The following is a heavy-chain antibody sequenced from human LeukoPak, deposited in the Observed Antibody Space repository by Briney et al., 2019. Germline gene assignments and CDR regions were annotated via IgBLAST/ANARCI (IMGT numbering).Heavy chain of an antibody. CDR1: AFTFSSYA. V-gene: IGHV3-23*01. Sequence: PGGSLRLSCAASAFTFSSYAMSWVRQAPGKGLEWVSAISGSGGSTYYADSVKGRFTISRDNSKNTLYLQMNSLRAEDTAVYYCAKVSISSGWYSAFDYWGQGTLVTVSS. CDR2: ISGSGGST. CDR3: AKVSISSGWYSAFDY. J-gene: IGHJ4*02. D-gene: IGHD6-19*01.